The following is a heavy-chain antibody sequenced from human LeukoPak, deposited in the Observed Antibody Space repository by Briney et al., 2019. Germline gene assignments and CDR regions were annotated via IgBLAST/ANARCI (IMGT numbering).Heavy chain of an antibody. CDR3: VRERHYLTTTCSSDRKIGYFDH. J-gene: IGHJ4*02. V-gene: IGHV3-7*01. D-gene: IGHD2-2*01. CDR2: IKQDRSET. CDR1: GFIFGNYW. Sequence: GGSLRLSCAAYGFIFGNYWMTWVRQAPGKGLEWVANIKQDRSETYYVDSVSGRFTISRDNSNNSLYLQMSGLRAEDTAFYYCVRERHYLTTTCSSDRKIGYFDHWGQGALVIVSS.